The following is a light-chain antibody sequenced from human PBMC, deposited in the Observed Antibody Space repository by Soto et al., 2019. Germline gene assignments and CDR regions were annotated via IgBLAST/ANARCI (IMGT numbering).Light chain of an antibody. V-gene: IGKV3-11*01. CDR1: QSVSSY. J-gene: IGKJ5*01. CDR3: QQRSNWPPG. Sequence: EIVLTQSPATLSLSPGERATLSCRASQSVSSYLAWYQQKPGQAPRLLIYDASNRATGIPARFSGSGSGTDFTLTISSLEPEDFAVYYCQQRSNWPPGFGQGTHWRL. CDR2: DAS.